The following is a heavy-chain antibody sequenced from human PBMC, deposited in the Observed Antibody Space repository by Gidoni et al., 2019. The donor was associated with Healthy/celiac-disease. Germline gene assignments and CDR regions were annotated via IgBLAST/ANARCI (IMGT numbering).Heavy chain of an antibody. Sequence: QVQLQESGPGLVKPSQTLSLPCTVSGGSISSGSYYWSWIRQPAGKGLEWIGRIYTSGSTNYNPSLKSRVTISVDTSKNQFSLKLSSVTAADTAVYYCARDPTVTMLGNAFDIWGQGTMVTVSS. CDR1: GGSISSGSYY. J-gene: IGHJ3*02. V-gene: IGHV4-61*02. CDR2: IYTSGST. D-gene: IGHD4-17*01. CDR3: ARDPTVTMLGNAFDI.